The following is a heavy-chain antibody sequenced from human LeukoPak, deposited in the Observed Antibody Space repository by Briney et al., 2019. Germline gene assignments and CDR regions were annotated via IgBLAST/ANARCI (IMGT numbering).Heavy chain of an antibody. V-gene: IGHV1-18*01. J-gene: IGHJ4*02. D-gene: IGHD6-13*01. Sequence: GASVKVSCKASGYTFTSYGISWVRQAPGQGLEWMGWISAYNGNTNYAQKLQGRVTMTTDTSTSTAYMELRSLRSDDTAVYYCARVWDSSSWSQHLFDYWGQGTLVTVSS. CDR2: ISAYNGNT. CDR1: GYTFTSYG. CDR3: ARVWDSSSWSQHLFDY.